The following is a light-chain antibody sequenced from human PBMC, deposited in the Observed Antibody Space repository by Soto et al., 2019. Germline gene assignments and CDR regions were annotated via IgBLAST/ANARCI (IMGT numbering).Light chain of an antibody. CDR3: QPSFNIPYT. J-gene: IGKJ2*01. CDR2: AAS. CDR1: QSINNY. V-gene: IGKV1-39*01. Sequence: DIQMTQSPYSLSASVGDRVTISCRANQSINNYLNWYQQKPGKSPNILIYAASSLQRGVTSRFSGGGSGTHFTHTISSLQPEDFATYYCQPSFNIPYTFGPGTKLEIK.